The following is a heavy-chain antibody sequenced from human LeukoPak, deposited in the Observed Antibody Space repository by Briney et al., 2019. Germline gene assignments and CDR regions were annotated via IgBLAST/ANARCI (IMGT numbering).Heavy chain of an antibody. V-gene: IGHV3-53*01. Sequence: GGSLRLSCAASGFTVSSNYMSWVRQAPGKGLEWVSVIYSGGSTYYAGSVKGRFTISRDNSKNTLYLQMNSLRAEDTAVYYCAREIRYYDSSGYSYLSSAFDIWGQGTMVTVSS. CDR2: IYSGGST. D-gene: IGHD3-22*01. CDR1: GFTVSSNY. CDR3: AREIRYYDSSGYSYLSSAFDI. J-gene: IGHJ3*02.